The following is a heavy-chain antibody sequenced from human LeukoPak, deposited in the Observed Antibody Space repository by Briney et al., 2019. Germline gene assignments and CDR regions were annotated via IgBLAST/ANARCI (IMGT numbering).Heavy chain of an antibody. D-gene: IGHD2/OR15-2a*01. CDR1: GFMFSHYG. V-gene: IGHV3-23*01. J-gene: IGHJ4*02. CDR3: VAAGGNRS. Sequence: PGGSLRLSCVASGFMFSHYGMTWVRQAPGKGLEWVATISSFGTDYADSVKGRFTISRDNSKNTLYLQMNSLRGDDSGLYYCVAAGGNRSWSRGSPVTVSS. CDR2: ISSFGT.